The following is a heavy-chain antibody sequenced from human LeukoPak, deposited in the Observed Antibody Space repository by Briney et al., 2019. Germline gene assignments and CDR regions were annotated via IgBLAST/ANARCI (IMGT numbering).Heavy chain of an antibody. D-gene: IGHD6-25*01. V-gene: IGHV4-61*01. J-gene: IGHJ3*02. CDR1: GDSVNSASYY. Sequence: SETLSLTCTVSGDSVNSASYYWSWIRQPPGKGLEWIGYIYYSGSTNYNPSLKSRVTMSVDTSKNQFSLKLSSVTAADTAVYYCARDTAAASGQEAVDIWGQGTMVTVSS. CDR3: ARDTAAASGQEAVDI. CDR2: IYYSGST.